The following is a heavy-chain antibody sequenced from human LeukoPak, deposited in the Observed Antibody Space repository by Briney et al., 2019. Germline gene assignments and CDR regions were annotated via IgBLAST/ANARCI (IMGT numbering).Heavy chain of an antibody. D-gene: IGHD6-13*01. CDR2: ISSSSSTI. CDR1: GFTFSSYS. CDR3: ARRAIAAAATGWFDP. Sequence: PGGSLRLSCAASGFTFSSYSMNWVRQAPGKGLEWVSYISSSSSTIYYADSVKGRFTISRDNAKNSLYLQMNSLRAEDTAVYYCARRAIAAAATGWFDPWGQGTLVTVSS. J-gene: IGHJ5*02. V-gene: IGHV3-48*01.